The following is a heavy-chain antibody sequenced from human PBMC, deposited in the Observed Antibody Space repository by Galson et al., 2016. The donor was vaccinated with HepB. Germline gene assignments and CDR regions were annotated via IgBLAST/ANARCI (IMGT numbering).Heavy chain of an antibody. CDR3: ARGQHYFDSSGYYYGAKEGRFDC. J-gene: IGHJ4*02. D-gene: IGHD3-22*01. CDR1: GDSVSTNSAA. Sequence: CAISGDSVSTNSAAWNWIRQSPSRGLEWLGWTYQRSKWFHDYAASVKSRITINPDTSKNQFSLQLSSVTPEDTAVYYCARGQHYFDSSGYYYGAKEGRFDCWGQGTLVTVSS. V-gene: IGHV6-1*01. CDR2: TYQRSKWFH.